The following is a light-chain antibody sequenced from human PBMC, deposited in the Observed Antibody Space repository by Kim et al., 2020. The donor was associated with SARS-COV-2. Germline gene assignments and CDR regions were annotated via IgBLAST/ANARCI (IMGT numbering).Light chain of an antibody. CDR1: SLRSYY. CDR3: NSRDSSGNHVV. J-gene: IGLJ2*01. Sequence: ALGQTVSITCQGDSLRSYYANWYQQKPGQAPVLVIYGKNNRPSGIPDRFSGSSSGNTASLTIPGAQAEDEADYYCNSRDSSGNHVVFGGGTQLTVL. V-gene: IGLV3-19*01. CDR2: GKN.